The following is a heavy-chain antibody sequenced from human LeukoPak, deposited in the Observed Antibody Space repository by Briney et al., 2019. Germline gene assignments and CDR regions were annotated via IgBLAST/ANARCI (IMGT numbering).Heavy chain of an antibody. CDR1: GGSISSSDYY. J-gene: IGHJ4*02. CDR3: ARDCGGWYFDY. V-gene: IGHV4-39*07. Sequence: SETLSLTCTVSGGSISSSDYYWGWIRQPPGKGLEWIGTMYYTGSTYYSPSLTSRVTISVDTSKNQFSLNLTSVTAADTAMYYCARDCGGWYFDYWGQGTLVTVSS. D-gene: IGHD2-21*01. CDR2: MYYTGST.